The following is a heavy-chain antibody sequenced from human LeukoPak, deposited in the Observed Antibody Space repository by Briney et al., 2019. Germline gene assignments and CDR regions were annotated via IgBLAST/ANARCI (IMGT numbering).Heavy chain of an antibody. V-gene: IGHV4-39*07. CDR1: GGSTSSSSYY. CDR2: IYYSGST. Sequence: SETLSLTCTVSGGSTSSSSYYWGWIRQPPGKGLEWIGSIYYSGSTYYNPSLKSRVTISVDTSKNQFSLKLSSVTAADTAVYYCARLGQRAGNYWGQGTLVTVSS. CDR3: ARLGQRAGNY. J-gene: IGHJ4*02. D-gene: IGHD1-1*01.